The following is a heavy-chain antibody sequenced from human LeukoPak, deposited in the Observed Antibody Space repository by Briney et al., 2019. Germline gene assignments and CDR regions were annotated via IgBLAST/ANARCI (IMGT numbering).Heavy chain of an antibody. D-gene: IGHD3-3*01. CDR1: GFTFSSYA. CDR3: AKRATIFGDYYYYMDV. J-gene: IGHJ6*03. Sequence: PGGSLRLSCAASGFTFSSYAMHWVRQAPGKGLEWVAVISYDGSNKYYADSVKGRFTISRDNSKNTLYLQMNSLRAEDTAVYYCAKRATIFGDYYYYMDVWGKGTTVTVSS. CDR2: ISYDGSNK. V-gene: IGHV3-30-3*02.